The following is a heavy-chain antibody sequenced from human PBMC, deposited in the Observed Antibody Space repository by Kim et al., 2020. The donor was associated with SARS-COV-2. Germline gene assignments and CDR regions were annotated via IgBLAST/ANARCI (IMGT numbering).Heavy chain of an antibody. Sequence: GGSLRLSCAASGFSFSNYWMTWVRQAPGKGLEWVARLNQDGSANNYMDSLKGRLTISSDNAKSSLYLQMNSLRVDDTAVNYCARLDGGSGGAFDFWGGGTVVTVPS. J-gene: IGHJ3*01. V-gene: IGHV3-7*03. CDR1: GFSFSNYW. CDR2: LNQDGSAN. D-gene: IGHD6-19*01. CDR3: ARLDGGSGGAFDF.